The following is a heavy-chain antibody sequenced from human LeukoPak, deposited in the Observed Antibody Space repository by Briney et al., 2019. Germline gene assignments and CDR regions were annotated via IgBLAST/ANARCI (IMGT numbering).Heavy chain of an antibody. V-gene: IGHV3-7*03. Sequence: GGSLRLSCAASGFTFSSYWMSWVRQAPGKGLEWVANIKQDGSEKYYVDSVKGRFTISRDNAKNSLYLQMNSLRAEDTAVYYCARDSAVLRYFDWSPGGMDVWGQGTTVIVSS. CDR3: ARDSAVLRYFDWSPGGMDV. CDR2: IKQDGSEK. D-gene: IGHD3-9*01. J-gene: IGHJ6*02. CDR1: GFTFSSYW.